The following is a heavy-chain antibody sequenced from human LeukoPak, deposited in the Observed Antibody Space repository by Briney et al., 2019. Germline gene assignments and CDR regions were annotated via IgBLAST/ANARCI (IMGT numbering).Heavy chain of an antibody. CDR1: GGSISSSNW. J-gene: IGHJ3*02. V-gene: IGHV4-4*02. CDR2: IYHSGST. CDR3: ASRLVLLRSMPEDAFDI. D-gene: IGHD3-10*01. Sequence: PSETLSLTCAVSGGSISSSNWGSWVRQPPGKGLEWIGEIYHSGSTNYNPSLKSRVTISVDKSKNQFSLKLSSVTAADTAVHYCASRLVLLRSMPEDAFDIWGQGTMVTVSS.